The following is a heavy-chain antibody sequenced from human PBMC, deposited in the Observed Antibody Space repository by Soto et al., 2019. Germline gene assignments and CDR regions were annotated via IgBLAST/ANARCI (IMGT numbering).Heavy chain of an antibody. J-gene: IGHJ4*02. Sequence: QVQLVQSGAEVKKPGASVTVSCKASGYTFTNYGINWVRQAPGQGLEWMGWISAYSGHTNYAQKLPDRVTMTTDTSTSTAYMELRSLRSDDTAVYYCARRPHLADNVELDYWGQGTLVTVSS. D-gene: IGHD6-19*01. CDR2: ISAYSGHT. CDR3: ARRPHLADNVELDY. CDR1: GYTFTNYG. V-gene: IGHV1-18*01.